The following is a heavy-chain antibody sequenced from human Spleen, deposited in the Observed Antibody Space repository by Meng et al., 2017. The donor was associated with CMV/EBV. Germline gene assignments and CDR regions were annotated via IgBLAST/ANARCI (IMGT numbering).Heavy chain of an antibody. Sequence: GGSLRLSCAASGLAVSNNYMSWVRQAPGKGLEWVSVIYSGGRTFYAESVKGRFTISRDNSKNTLYLQMDSMRHEETAFYHGVKEGIRDEWPRDFDYWGQGLLVTVS. CDR1: GLAVSNNY. J-gene: IGHJ4*02. CDR2: IYSGGRT. V-gene: IGHV3-66*02. D-gene: IGHD2-21*01. CDR3: VKEGIRDEWPRDFDY.